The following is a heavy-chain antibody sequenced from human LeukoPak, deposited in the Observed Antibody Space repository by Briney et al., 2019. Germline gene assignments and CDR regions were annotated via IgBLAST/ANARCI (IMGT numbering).Heavy chain of an antibody. CDR1: GGSFSGYY. CDR3: ARRNPPYDY. CDR2: VNHSGST. Sequence: SETLSLTCLLYGGSFSGYYWSWIRQPPGKGREWIGEVNHSGSTNYAPKLQSRVTISVDTSKNQFSLKLSTVTAADTAVYYCARRNPPYDYCRRGT. J-gene: IGHJ4*02. V-gene: IGHV4-34*01.